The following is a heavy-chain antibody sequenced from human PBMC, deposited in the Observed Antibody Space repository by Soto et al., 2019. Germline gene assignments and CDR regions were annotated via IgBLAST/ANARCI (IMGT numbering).Heavy chain of an antibody. CDR1: GGSFSDYS. CDR2: INHSGST. Sequence: SETLSLTCAVYGGSFSDYSWTWIRQPPGKGLEWIGEINHSGSTYYNPPLKSRVTISVDTSKNQFSLKLSSVTAADTAVYYCATKTISVPGATWGQGTLVTVSS. V-gene: IGHV4-34*01. D-gene: IGHD2-2*01. CDR3: ATKTISVPGAT. J-gene: IGHJ4*02.